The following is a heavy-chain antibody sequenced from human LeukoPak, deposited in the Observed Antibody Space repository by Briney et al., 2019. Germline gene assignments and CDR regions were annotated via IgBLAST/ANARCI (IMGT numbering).Heavy chain of an antibody. D-gene: IGHD2-2*01. V-gene: IGHV3-21*01. Sequence: GGSLRLSCAASGFTFTSYSMNWVRQAPGKGLEWVSSISGSSTYIYYADSLKGRFTISRDNAKNSLYLQMNSLRAEDTAVYYCAREWGQPAAILFDPRGQGTLVTVSS. CDR2: ISGSSTYI. CDR1: GFTFTSYS. CDR3: AREWGQPAAILFDP. J-gene: IGHJ5*02.